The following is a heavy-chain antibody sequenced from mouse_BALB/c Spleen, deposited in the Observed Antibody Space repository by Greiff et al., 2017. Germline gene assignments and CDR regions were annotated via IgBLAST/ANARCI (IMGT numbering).Heavy chain of an antibody. Sequence: EVQGVESGGGLVKPGGSLKLSCAASGFTFSSYAMSWVRQTPEKRLEWVASISSGGSTYYPDSVKGRFTISRDNARNILYLQMSSLRSEDTAMYYCARVEGRIYYDYDGTWFAYWGQGTLVTVSA. V-gene: IGHV5-6-5*01. J-gene: IGHJ3*01. CDR1: GFTFSSYA. CDR3: ARVEGRIYYDYDGTWFAY. CDR2: ISSGGST. D-gene: IGHD2-4*01.